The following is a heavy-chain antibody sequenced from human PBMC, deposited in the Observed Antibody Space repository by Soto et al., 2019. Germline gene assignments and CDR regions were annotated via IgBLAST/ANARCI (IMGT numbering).Heavy chain of an antibody. Sequence: GGSLRLSCAASGFTFSSYAMTWVRQAPGKGLEWVSAISYSGVSTYYADSVKGRFTISRDSSENTLSLQMNGLRVDDTAVYYCARKRGYSDSDLDYWGQGTLVTVSS. CDR1: GFTFSSYA. D-gene: IGHD5-12*01. V-gene: IGHV3-23*01. J-gene: IGHJ4*02. CDR2: ISYSGVST. CDR3: ARKRGYSDSDLDY.